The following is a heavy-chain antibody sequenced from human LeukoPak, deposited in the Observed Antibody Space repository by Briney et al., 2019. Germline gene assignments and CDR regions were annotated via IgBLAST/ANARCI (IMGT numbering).Heavy chain of an antibody. CDR3: ARGSGPARLNH. CDR1: GGSISSYY. Sequence: PSETLSLTCTVSGGSISSYYWSWIRQPPGKGLEWIGYIYYSGSTNYNPSLKSRVTISVDTSKNQFSLKLSSVTAADTAVYYCARGSGPARLNHWGQGTLVTVSS. D-gene: IGHD6-25*01. V-gene: IGHV4-59*01. J-gene: IGHJ5*02. CDR2: IYYSGST.